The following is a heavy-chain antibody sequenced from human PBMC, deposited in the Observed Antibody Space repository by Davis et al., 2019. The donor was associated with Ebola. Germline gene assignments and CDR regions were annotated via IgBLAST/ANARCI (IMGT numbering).Heavy chain of an antibody. J-gene: IGHJ4*02. CDR3: ARDRYSDGSGYFFEQSH. CDR1: GGTFSSNA. V-gene: IGHV1-69*13. D-gene: IGHD3-22*01. CDR2: IIPVSGVP. Sequence: SVKVSCKVSGGTFSSNAISWVRQAPGQGLDWMGGIIPVSGVPKYAQDFQGRVTITADESTSTAYMELSSLRSEDTAVYYCARDRYSDGSGYFFEQSHWGQGTLVTVSS.